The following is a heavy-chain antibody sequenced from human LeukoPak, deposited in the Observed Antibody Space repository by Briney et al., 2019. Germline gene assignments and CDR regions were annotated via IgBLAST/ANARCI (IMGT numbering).Heavy chain of an antibody. V-gene: IGHV1-2*02. CDR1: GYIFTYYY. Sequence: ASVTVSFTASGYIFTYYYMHWVRQAPGQGREWRGWIKANSGGTKYAQKFQGRVTMTRDTSISTAYMELSRLRSDDTAVYYCARDPDDSSDSHFDYWGQGTLVTVSS. J-gene: IGHJ4*02. D-gene: IGHD3-22*01. CDR2: IKANSGGT. CDR3: ARDPDDSSDSHFDY.